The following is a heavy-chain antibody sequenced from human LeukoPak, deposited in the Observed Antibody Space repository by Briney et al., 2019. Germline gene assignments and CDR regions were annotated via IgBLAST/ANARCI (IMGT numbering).Heavy chain of an antibody. V-gene: IGHV1-69*13. J-gene: IGHJ4*02. CDR3: ARGGIGSSSWYPFDY. D-gene: IGHD6-13*01. CDR1: GYTFTSYG. Sequence: RASVKVSCKASGYTFTSYGISWVRQAPGQGLEWMGGIIPIFGTANYAQKFQGRVTITADESTSTAYMELSSLRSEDTAVYYCARGGIGSSSWYPFDYWGQGTLVTVSS. CDR2: IIPIFGTA.